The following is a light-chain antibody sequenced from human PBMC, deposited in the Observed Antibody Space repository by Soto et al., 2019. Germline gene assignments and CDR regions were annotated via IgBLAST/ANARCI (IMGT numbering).Light chain of an antibody. J-gene: IGKJ1*01. CDR1: QSVGSSY. CDR3: QHYGASPWT. Sequence: EIVLTQSPGTSSVSPGESATLSCMASQSVGSSYLAWYQQKPGQAPRLLIYGASIRATGISARFSGSGSGTEFTLTISRLEPEDFAVYYCQHYGASPWTFGQGTKVDIK. CDR2: GAS. V-gene: IGKV3-20*01.